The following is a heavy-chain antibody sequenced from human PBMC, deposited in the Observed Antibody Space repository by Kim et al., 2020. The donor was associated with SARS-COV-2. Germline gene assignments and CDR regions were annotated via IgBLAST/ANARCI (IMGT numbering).Heavy chain of an antibody. Sequence: ADSVKGRFTISRDNSKNTLYLQMNSLRAEDTAVYYCAKRALLRFLVPDYWGQGTLVTVSS. V-gene: IGHV3-23*01. J-gene: IGHJ4*02. D-gene: IGHD3-3*01. CDR3: AKRALLRFLVPDY.